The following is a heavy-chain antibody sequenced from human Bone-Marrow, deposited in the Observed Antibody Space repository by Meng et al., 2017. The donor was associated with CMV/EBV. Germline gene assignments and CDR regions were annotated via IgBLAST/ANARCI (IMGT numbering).Heavy chain of an antibody. CDR2: ISPSGGST. CDR1: GYTFTSYY. J-gene: IGHJ6*02. CDR3: ATCPPKQWLGTYYYYYGMDV. Sequence: ASVKVSCKASGYTFTSYYMHWVRQAPGQGLEWMGIISPSGGSTSYAQKFQGRVTMTRDTSISTAYMELSRLRSDDTAVYYCATCPPKQWLGTYYYYYGMDVWGQGTTVTVSS. D-gene: IGHD6-19*01. V-gene: IGHV1-46*01.